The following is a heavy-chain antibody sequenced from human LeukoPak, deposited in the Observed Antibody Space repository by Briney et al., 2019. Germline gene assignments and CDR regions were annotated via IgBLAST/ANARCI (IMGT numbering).Heavy chain of an antibody. D-gene: IGHD3-9*01. CDR2: ISGSGGST. CDR3: AKDGWPDQYDILTGYPLYYYYGMDV. J-gene: IGHJ6*02. Sequence: PAGGSLRLSCAASGFTFSSYAMSWVRQAPGKGLEWVSAISGSGGSTYYADSVKGRFTISRDNSKNTLYLQMNSLRAEDTAVYYCAKDGWPDQYDILTGYPLYYYYGMDVWGQGTTVTVSS. V-gene: IGHV3-23*01. CDR1: GFTFSSYA.